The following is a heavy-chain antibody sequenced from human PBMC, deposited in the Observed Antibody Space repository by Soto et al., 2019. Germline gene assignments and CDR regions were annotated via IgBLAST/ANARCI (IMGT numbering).Heavy chain of an antibody. V-gene: IGHV1-2*04. J-gene: IGHJ4*02. CDR1: GYTFHAYY. Sequence: GASVKVSCKASGYTFHAYYVHWVRLAPGQGLEWMGWINPNSGDTNYAQRFQGWVTMTRDTSINTAYMELSRLRSDDMAVYYCAGGQQWSQEYYLDNWGQGTQVTVSS. CDR2: INPNSGDT. D-gene: IGHD2-15*01. CDR3: AGGQQWSQEYYLDN.